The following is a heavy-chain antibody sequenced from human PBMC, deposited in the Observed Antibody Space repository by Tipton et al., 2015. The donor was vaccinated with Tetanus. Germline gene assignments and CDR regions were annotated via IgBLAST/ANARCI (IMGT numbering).Heavy chain of an antibody. CDR1: GFTFNNYA. V-gene: IGHV3-23*01. J-gene: IGHJ4*02. CDR3: ARGMAEASNCGGDCYSDY. CDR2: ITGDGDRG. D-gene: IGHD2-21*02. Sequence: SLRLSCAASGFTFNNYAMSWVRQAPGKGLEWVSTITGDGDRGYYTDSVKGRFTISRDNAKNSLYLQMISLRAEDTAVYSCARGMAEASNCGGDCYSDYWGQGTLVTVSS.